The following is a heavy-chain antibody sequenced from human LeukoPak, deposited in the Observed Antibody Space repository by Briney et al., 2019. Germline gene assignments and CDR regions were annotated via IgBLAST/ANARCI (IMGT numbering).Heavy chain of an antibody. Sequence: PSDTLSLTCTVSGGSISSGNYYWSWIRQPAGKGLEWIGRLYTSGSTNYNPSLKSRVTISVDTSKNQFSLKLSSVTAADTAVYYCARDGVVVAANYYYYYMDVWGKGTTVTVSS. J-gene: IGHJ6*03. CDR3: ARDGVVVAANYYYYYMDV. V-gene: IGHV4-61*02. CDR2: LYTSGST. D-gene: IGHD2-15*01. CDR1: GGSISSGNYY.